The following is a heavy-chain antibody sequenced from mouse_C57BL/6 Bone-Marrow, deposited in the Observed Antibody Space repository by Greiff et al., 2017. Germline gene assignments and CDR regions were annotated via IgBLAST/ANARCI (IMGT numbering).Heavy chain of an antibody. CDR2: IYPSDSET. CDR3: GNRGDQTWFAY. J-gene: IGHJ3*01. D-gene: IGHD2-13*01. CDR1: GYTFPSYW. V-gene: IGHV1-61*01. Sequence: VQLQQPGAERGRPGSSVKLSCKASGYTFPSYWMDWVKQRPGQGLEWIGNIYPSDSETHYNQKFKDKATLTVDKSSSTAYMQLSSLTSEDSAVYYCGNRGDQTWFAYWRQGTLVTASA.